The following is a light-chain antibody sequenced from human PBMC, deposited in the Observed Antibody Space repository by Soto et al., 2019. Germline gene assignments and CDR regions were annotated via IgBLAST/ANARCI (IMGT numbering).Light chain of an antibody. J-gene: IGKJ1*01. CDR1: QRVLYNSNNKNY. CDR3: QQYYSSPRT. CDR2: WAS. Sequence: DIVMTQSRDSLAVSLGERATINCKSSQRVLYNSNNKNYLAWYQQKPVQPPKLLIYWASTRESGVPDRFTGSGSGTDFTLTISSLQAEDVAVYYCQQYYSSPRTFGQGTKVDIK. V-gene: IGKV4-1*01.